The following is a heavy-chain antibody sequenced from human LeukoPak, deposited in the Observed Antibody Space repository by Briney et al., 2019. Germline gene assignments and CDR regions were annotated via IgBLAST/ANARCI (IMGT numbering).Heavy chain of an antibody. V-gene: IGHV3-48*03. CDR1: EFTFVRYA. CDR2: ISSSCFKI. J-gene: IGHJ6*03. Sequence: GGSLRLSCAASEFTFVRYAMNWVRQAPGKGLEWVSYISSSCFKIGYADSVKGRFTISRDNSKNSLYLQMDSLRVEDTAVYYCVRDPSYGSSWYYYMDVWGKGTTVTVSS. CDR3: VRDPSYGSSWYYYMDV. D-gene: IGHD6-13*01.